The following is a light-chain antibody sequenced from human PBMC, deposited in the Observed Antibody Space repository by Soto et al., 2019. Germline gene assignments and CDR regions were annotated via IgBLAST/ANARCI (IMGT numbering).Light chain of an antibody. J-gene: IGKJ5*01. CDR2: AAS. CDR1: QDIAAY. V-gene: IGKV1D-12*01. Sequence: DIQVTQSPSSVSASVGDGVTITFRASQDIAAYLAWYQHKPGRAPELLIHAASSLQSGVPSRFSGSGSGTDFTLTINSLQPEDFATYYCQQAYSFPINFGQGTRLEIK. CDR3: QQAYSFPIN.